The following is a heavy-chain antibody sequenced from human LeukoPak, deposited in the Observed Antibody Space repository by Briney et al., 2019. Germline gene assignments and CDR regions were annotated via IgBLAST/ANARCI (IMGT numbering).Heavy chain of an antibody. CDR3: ARIPGYSYGYVRVGSYFDY. Sequence: SETLSLTCAVYGGSFSGYYWSWIRQPPGKGLEWIGEINHSGSTNYNPCLKSRVTISVDTSKNQYSLKLSSVTAADTAVYYCARIPGYSYGYVRVGSYFDYWGQGTVVTVSS. V-gene: IGHV4-34*01. J-gene: IGHJ4*02. CDR2: INHSGST. D-gene: IGHD5-18*01. CDR1: GGSFSGYY.